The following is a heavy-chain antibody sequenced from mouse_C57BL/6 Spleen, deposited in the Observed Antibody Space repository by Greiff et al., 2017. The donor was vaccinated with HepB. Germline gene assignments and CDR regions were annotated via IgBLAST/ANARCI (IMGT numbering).Heavy chain of an antibody. CDR3: ARGMGSYYFDY. J-gene: IGHJ2*01. CDR1: GYAFSSYW. Sequence: ESGAELVKPGASVKISCKASGYAFSSYWMNWVKQRPGKGLEWIGQIYPGDGDTNYNGKFKGKATLTADKSSSTAYMQLSSLTSEDSAVYFCARGMGSYYFDYWGQGTTLTVSS. D-gene: IGHD2-3*01. V-gene: IGHV1-80*01. CDR2: IYPGDGDT.